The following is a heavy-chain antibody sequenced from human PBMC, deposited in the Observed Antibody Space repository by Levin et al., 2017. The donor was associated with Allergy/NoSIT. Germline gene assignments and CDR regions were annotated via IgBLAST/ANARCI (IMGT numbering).Heavy chain of an antibody. V-gene: IGHV4-39*01. D-gene: IGHD3-3*01. CDR2: ISYSGST. J-gene: IGHJ4*02. CDR3: GRNSGDFWSGYYDY. Sequence: SETLSLTCTVSGDSISSNTFHWGWIRQPPGRGLEWIGSISYSGSTYYNPSLKSRVAISVDTSKSQFSLRLTSVTAADTAVYYCGRNSGDFWSGYYDYWGQGTLVTVSS. CDR1: GDSISSNTFH.